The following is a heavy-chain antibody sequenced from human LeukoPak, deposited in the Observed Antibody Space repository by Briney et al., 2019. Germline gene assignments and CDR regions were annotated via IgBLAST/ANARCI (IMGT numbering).Heavy chain of an antibody. V-gene: IGHV1-2*02. CDR1: GYTFTGYY. J-gene: IGHJ3*02. Sequence: GASVKVSCKASGYTFTGYYMHWVRQAPGQGLEWMGWINPNSGGTNYAQKFQGRVTMTRDTSISTAYMELSRLRSDDTAVYYCARERAYYYDSSGKTQAFDIWGQGTMVTVSS. CDR3: ARERAYYYDSSGKTQAFDI. D-gene: IGHD3-22*01. CDR2: INPNSGGT.